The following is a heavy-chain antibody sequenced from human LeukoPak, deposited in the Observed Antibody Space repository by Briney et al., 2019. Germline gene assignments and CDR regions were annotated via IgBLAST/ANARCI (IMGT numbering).Heavy chain of an antibody. CDR3: ARPMLDDYDFWSGYYTGSLDY. CDR1: GFTCSSYW. V-gene: IGHV3-7*01. J-gene: IGHJ4*02. D-gene: IGHD3-3*01. Sequence: GGSLRLSCAASGFTCSSYWMSWVRQAPGKGLEWVANIKQDGSEKYYVDSVKGRFTISRDNAKNSLYLQMNSLRAEDTAVYYCARPMLDDYDFWSGYYTGSLDYWGQGTLVTVSS. CDR2: IKQDGSEK.